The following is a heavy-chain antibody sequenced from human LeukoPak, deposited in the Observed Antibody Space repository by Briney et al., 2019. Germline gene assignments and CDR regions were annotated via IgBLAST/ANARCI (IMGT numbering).Heavy chain of an antibody. CDR2: VDPEDGET. Sequence: ASVQVSCKVSGYTFTDYYMHWVQQAPGKGLEWMGLVDPEDGETIYAEKFQGRVTITADTSTDTAYMELSSLRSEDTAVYYCATDFNYDSSGYMGYWGQGTLVTVSS. J-gene: IGHJ4*02. CDR3: ATDFNYDSSGYMGY. CDR1: GYTFTDYY. V-gene: IGHV1-69-2*01. D-gene: IGHD3-22*01.